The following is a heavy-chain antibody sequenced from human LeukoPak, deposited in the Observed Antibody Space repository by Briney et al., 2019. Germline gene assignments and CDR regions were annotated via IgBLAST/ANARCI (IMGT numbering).Heavy chain of an antibody. CDR2: ISSSGSTT. J-gene: IGHJ5*02. CDR3: ARGIGFDP. Sequence: GGSLRLSCAASGFTFSSYEMNWVRQAPGKGLEWVSYISSSGSTTYYADSVKGRFTISRDNPKNSLYLQMNRLRAEDTAVYYCARGIGFDPWGQGTLVTVAS. CDR1: GFTFSSYE. V-gene: IGHV3-48*03.